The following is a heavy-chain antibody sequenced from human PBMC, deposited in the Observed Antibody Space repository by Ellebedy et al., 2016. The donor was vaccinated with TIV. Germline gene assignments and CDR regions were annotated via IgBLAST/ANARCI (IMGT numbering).Heavy chain of an antibody. V-gene: IGHV4-34*01. CDR1: GGSFSGYY. CDR3: ARGGYCSSTSCSYGGGYYYYGMDV. Sequence: MPSETLSLTCAVYGGSFSGYYWSWIRQPPGKGLEWIGEINHSGSTNYNPSLKSRVTVSVDTSKNQFSLKLSSVTAADTAVYYCARGGYCSSTSCSYGGGYYYYGMDVWGQGTTVTVSS. D-gene: IGHD2-2*01. CDR2: INHSGST. J-gene: IGHJ6*02.